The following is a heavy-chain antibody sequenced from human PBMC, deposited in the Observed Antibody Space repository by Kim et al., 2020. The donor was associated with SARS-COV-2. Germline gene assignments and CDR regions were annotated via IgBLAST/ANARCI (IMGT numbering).Heavy chain of an antibody. CDR3: SRMSWGYGDIPGDHDWFDP. CDR2: IYYSGST. J-gene: IGHJ5*02. V-gene: IGHV4-59*01. CDR1: GGSISSYY. Sequence: SETLSLTCTVSGGSISSYYWSWIRQPPGKGLEWIGYIYYSGSTTYNPSLKSRVTISVDTSKNQFSLKRSSVTAADTAVYYCSRMSWGYGDIPGDHDWFDPWGQGTLVTVSS. D-gene: IGHD4-17*01.